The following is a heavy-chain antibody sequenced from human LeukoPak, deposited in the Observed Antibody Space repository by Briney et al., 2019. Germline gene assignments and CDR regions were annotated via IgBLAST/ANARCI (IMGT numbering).Heavy chain of an antibody. D-gene: IGHD3-10*01. CDR2: IAYSGST. Sequence: GSLRLSCAASGFTFSNYAMSWIRQPPGKGLEWIGYIAYSGSTNYNPSLKSRVSMSVHTSKNQFSLKLSSVTAADTAVYYCARERRSGTYYYFDYWGQGILVTVSS. J-gene: IGHJ4*02. V-gene: IGHV4-59*01. CDR3: ARERRSGTYYYFDY. CDR1: GFTFSNYA.